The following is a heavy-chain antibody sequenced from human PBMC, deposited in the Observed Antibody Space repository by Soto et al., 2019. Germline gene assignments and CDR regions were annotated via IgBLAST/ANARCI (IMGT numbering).Heavy chain of an antibody. Sequence: QLQLVESISGLVKPSQTLSLTCGVSGGSVDSDPFSWSWIRQSPGKGLEWIGHIYHSGKTFYNPSLTSRVIMSTDRSQNQFSLHLTSVSGADTAVHYCARHSRGMATSLNWFGDLGDRGTLVTVSS. CDR1: GGSVDSDPFS. CDR3: ARHSRGMATSLNWFGDL. J-gene: IGHJ2*01. D-gene: IGHD3-16*02. V-gene: IGHV4-30-2*06. CDR2: IYHSGKT.